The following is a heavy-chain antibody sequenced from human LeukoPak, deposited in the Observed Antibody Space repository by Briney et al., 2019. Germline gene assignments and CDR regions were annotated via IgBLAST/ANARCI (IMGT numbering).Heavy chain of an antibody. CDR3: ATYRQVLLPFES. D-gene: IGHD2-8*02. CDR2: ITSSSSYA. J-gene: IGHJ4*02. V-gene: IGHV3-21*04. CDR1: GFTFSTYN. Sequence: GGSLRLSCEASGFTFSTYNMNSVRQAPGKRLEWVSSITSSSSYAFYADSVKGRFTISRDNAKSTLSLQMSSLRAEDTAIYYCATYRQVLLPFESWGQGTLVTVSS.